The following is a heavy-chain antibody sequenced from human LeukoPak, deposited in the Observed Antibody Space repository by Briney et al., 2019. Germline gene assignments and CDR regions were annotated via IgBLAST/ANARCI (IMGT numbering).Heavy chain of an antibody. CDR1: GFTFSDYY. CDR2: ISTSGSTI. Sequence: PGGSLRLSCAASGFTFSDYYMNWIRQAPGKGLEWVSYISTSGSTIYYADSVKGRFTISRDNAKNSLYLLLNRLRAEDTAVYYCARGSSRNDFWGQRTLVTVSS. CDR3: ARGSSRNDF. J-gene: IGHJ4*02. D-gene: IGHD6-13*01. V-gene: IGHV3-11*01.